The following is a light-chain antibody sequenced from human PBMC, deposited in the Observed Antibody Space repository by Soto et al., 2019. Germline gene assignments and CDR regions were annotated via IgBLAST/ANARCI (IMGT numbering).Light chain of an antibody. CDR2: KVS. CDR1: QSLVYSDGNTY. Sequence: DVVMTQSPLSLPVTLGQPASISCRSSQSLVYSDGNTYLNWFQQRPGQSPRRLIYKVSTRDSGVPERFSGSGSGTEFTLKTSRVEAEDICDDYCMQGSHLHSTVGQGTKVEIK. CDR3: MQGSHLHST. J-gene: IGKJ1*01. V-gene: IGKV2-30*01.